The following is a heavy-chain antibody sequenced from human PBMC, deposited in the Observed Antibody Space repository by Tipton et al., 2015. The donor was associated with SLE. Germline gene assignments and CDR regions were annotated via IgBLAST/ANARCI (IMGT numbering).Heavy chain of an antibody. D-gene: IGHD3-9*01. CDR2: IYYSGST. Sequence: LRLSCTVSGASISSGDYYWSWIRQPPGKGLEWIGYIYYSGSTYYNPSLKSRVTISVDTSKNQFSLKLSSVTAADTAVYYCASQDVLRYFDWFGTFDYWGQGTLVTVSS. CDR3: ASQDVLRYFDWFGTFDY. J-gene: IGHJ4*02. V-gene: IGHV4-30-4*08. CDR1: GASISSGDYY.